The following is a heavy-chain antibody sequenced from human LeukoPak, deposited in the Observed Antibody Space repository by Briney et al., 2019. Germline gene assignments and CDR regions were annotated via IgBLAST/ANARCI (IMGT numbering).Heavy chain of an antibody. V-gene: IGHV3-21*01. CDR3: ARNPSTGWCSSTSCYYFDY. CDR1: GFTFSSYA. J-gene: IGHJ4*02. D-gene: IGHD2-2*01. Sequence: GGSLRLSCAASGFTFSSYAMSWVRQAPGKGLEWVSSISSSSSYIYYADSVKGRFTISRDNAKNSLYLQMNSLRAEDTAVYYCARNPSTGWCSSTSCYYFDYWGQGTLVTVSS. CDR2: ISSSSSYI.